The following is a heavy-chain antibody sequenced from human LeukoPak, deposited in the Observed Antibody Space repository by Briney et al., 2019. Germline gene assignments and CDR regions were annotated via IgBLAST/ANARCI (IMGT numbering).Heavy chain of an antibody. CDR1: GGSISNADSY. CDR2: MCYGGTN. D-gene: IGHD6-13*01. V-gene: IGHV4-39*01. CDR3: ARQLPTAAADTRGYFDF. Sequence: SGTLSLTCSVSGGSISNADSYWGWIRQAPGKGLEWIGSMCYGGTNHYNPSLKSRATISGDTSKNQFSLKLTSVTAADAAIYYCARQLPTAAADTRGYFDFWYQGAVITVSA. J-gene: IGHJ4*01.